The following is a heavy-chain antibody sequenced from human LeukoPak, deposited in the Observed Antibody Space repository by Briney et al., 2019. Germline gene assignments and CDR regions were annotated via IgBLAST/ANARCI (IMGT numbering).Heavy chain of an antibody. J-gene: IGHJ4*02. D-gene: IGHD3-22*01. CDR3: AKADYDSEFDY. Sequence: SETLSLTCTVSGGSISSSPYYWGWIRQPPGTGLEWIGTIYYSGSTYYNPSLKSRVTISVDTSKNQFSLKLTSVTAADTAVYYCAKADYDSEFDYWGQGTLVTVSS. CDR2: IYYSGST. CDR1: GGSISSSPYY. V-gene: IGHV4-39*07.